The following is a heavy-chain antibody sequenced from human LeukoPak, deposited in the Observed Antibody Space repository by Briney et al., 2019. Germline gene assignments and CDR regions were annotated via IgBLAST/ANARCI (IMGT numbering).Heavy chain of an antibody. D-gene: IGHD3-10*01. CDR3: ARGGFGPSDALDI. CDR1: GFTFDDYG. CDR2: INWNGDST. Sequence: GGSLRLSCAASGFTFDDYGMSWVRQAPGKGLEWVSGINWNGDSTGYADSVKGRFTISRDNAKNSLYLQMNSLRAEDTAVYYCARGGFGPSDALDIWGQGTMVTVSS. V-gene: IGHV3-20*04. J-gene: IGHJ3*02.